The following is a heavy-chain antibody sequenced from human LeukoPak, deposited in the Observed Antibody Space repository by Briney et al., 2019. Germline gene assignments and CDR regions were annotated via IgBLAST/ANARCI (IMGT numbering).Heavy chain of an antibody. CDR1: GFTFDDYA. D-gene: IGHD2-2*01. J-gene: IGHJ4*02. CDR2: ISWNSGNI. V-gene: IGHV3-9*01. Sequence: PGRSLRLSCPASGFTFDDYAMHWLRHPPQKCLDWVSGISWNSGNIDYADSVKGRFTISRDNAKNSLYLQMNSLTAEDTALYYCAKVKRPRGYCSMTTCSYFDCWGQGTLVTVSS. CDR3: AKVKRPRGYCSMTTCSYFDC.